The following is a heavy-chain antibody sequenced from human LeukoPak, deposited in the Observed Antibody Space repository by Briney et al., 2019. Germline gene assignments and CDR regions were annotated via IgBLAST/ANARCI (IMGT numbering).Heavy chain of an antibody. J-gene: IGHJ4*02. CDR1: GYSISSGYY. V-gene: IGHV4-38-2*02. Sequence: SETLSLTCTVSGYSISSGYYWGWIRQPPGKGLEWIGSIYHSGSTYYNPSLKGRVTISVDTSKNQFSLKLSSVTAADTAVYYCARVAAKTAMVHYWGQGTLVTVSS. CDR2: IYHSGST. CDR3: ARVAAKTAMVHY. D-gene: IGHD5-18*01.